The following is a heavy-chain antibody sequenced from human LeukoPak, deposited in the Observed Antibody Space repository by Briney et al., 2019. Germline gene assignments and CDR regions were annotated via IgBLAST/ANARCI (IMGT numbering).Heavy chain of an antibody. D-gene: IGHD4-4*01. J-gene: IGHJ6*02. CDR2: IYSGGST. V-gene: IGHV3-66*01. CDR1: GFTVSSNY. CDR3: ATKTTPLCYYYYGMDV. Sequence: GGSLRLSCAASGFTVSSNYMSWVRQAPGKGLEWVSVIYSGGSTYYADSVKGRFTISRDKSKNTLYLQMNSLRAEDTAVYYCATKTTPLCYYYYGMDVWGQGATVTVSS.